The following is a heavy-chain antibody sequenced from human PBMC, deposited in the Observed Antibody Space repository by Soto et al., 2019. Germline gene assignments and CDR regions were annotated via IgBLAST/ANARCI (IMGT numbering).Heavy chain of an antibody. Sequence: PGEALKISCKGSVYSFTSYWIGWVRQMPGKGLEWMGTIYPGDSDTRYSPSFQGQVTISADKSISTAYLQWSSLKASDTAMYYCARTESGYSYGFADVWSQGTTVTVSS. V-gene: IGHV5-51*01. D-gene: IGHD5-18*01. J-gene: IGHJ6*02. CDR1: VYSFTSYW. CDR3: ARTESGYSYGFADV. CDR2: IYPGDSDT.